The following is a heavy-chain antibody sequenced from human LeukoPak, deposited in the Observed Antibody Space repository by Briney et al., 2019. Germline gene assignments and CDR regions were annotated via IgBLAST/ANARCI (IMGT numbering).Heavy chain of an antibody. V-gene: IGHV4-34*01. CDR1: GGSFSGYY. D-gene: IGHD3-10*01. CDR3: AREEDYYGSGTYSISPHFDY. J-gene: IGHJ4*02. Sequence: PSETLSLTCAVYGGSFSGYYWSWIRQPPEKGLEWIGEINHSGSTNYNPSLKSRVTISVDTSKKQFSLKLSSVTAADTAVYYCAREEDYYGSGTYSISPHFDYWGQGTLVTVSS. CDR2: INHSGST.